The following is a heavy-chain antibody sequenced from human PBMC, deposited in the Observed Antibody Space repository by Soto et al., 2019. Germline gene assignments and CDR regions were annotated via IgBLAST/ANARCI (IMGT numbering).Heavy chain of an antibody. CDR3: ARGLDVLRFLEWLFQGPMDA. D-gene: IGHD3-3*01. CDR2: IYYSWST. CDR1: GGSISSGDYY. V-gene: IGHV4-30-4*01. J-gene: IGHJ6*02. Sequence: PSETLSLTCTVSGGSISSGDYYLSWIRQPPGKGLEWIGYIYYSWSTYYDPSLKSRVTISVDTSKNQFSLKLSSVTAADTAVYYCARGLDVLRFLEWLFQGPMDAWGQGTTVTVSS.